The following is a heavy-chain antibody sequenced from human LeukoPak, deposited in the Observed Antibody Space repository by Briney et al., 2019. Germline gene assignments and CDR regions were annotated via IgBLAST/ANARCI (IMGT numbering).Heavy chain of an antibody. D-gene: IGHD1-1*01. J-gene: IGHJ4*02. V-gene: IGHV3-7*01. Sequence: GGSLRLSCAASGFPFNSYWMSWVRQAPGKGLEWVANIKQGGIEKIYVDSVKGRFTISRDNAKNSLYLQMNSLRAEDTAIYYCARDPRGYGKDYWGQGALVTVSS. CDR1: GFPFNSYW. CDR2: IKQGGIEK. CDR3: ARDPRGYGKDY.